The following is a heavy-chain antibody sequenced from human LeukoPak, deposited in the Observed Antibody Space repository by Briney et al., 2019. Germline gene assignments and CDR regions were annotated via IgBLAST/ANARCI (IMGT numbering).Heavy chain of an antibody. Sequence: PGGSLRLSCAASGFTFCSYSMNWVRQAPGKGLEWVSSIGGRNGYIYYANSVKGRFTISRDNAKNSLYLQMNGLRAEDTAVYYCARTAIGYSDSSGYYFDYWGQGTLVTVSS. D-gene: IGHD3-22*01. CDR2: IGGRNGYI. V-gene: IGHV3-21*01. J-gene: IGHJ4*02. CDR3: ARTAIGYSDSSGYYFDY. CDR1: GFTFCSYS.